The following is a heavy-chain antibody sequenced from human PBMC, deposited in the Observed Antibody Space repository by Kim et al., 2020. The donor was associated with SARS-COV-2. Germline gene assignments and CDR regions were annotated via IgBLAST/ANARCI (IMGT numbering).Heavy chain of an antibody. D-gene: IGHD3-3*01. V-gene: IGHV4-59*01. CDR2: IYYNGKT. Sequence: SETLSLTCTVSGGSISAYSWSWIRQPPGKGLEWIGHIYYNGKTNYNPSFKSRLTMSVDTSKNHFSLRLNSVTAADTAVYYCARSRAEEWLFSMPGAFDIWGQGTMVTVSS. CDR1: GGSISAYS. J-gene: IGHJ3*02. CDR3: ARSRAEEWLFSMPGAFDI.